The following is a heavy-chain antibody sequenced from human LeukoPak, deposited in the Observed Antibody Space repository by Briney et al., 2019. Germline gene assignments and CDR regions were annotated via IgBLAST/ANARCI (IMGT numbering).Heavy chain of an antibody. CDR2: FSFNGEST. CDR1: GFTFSSYA. V-gene: IGHV3-23*01. J-gene: IGHJ4*02. Sequence: GGSLRLSCAASGFTFSSYAMTWVRQAPGKGLEWVSSFSFNGESTYYADSVKGRFTISRDNAKNTLFLQINSLRAEDTAVYYCAREILAPGKTHDYWGQGTLVTVSS. CDR3: AREILAPGKTHDY.